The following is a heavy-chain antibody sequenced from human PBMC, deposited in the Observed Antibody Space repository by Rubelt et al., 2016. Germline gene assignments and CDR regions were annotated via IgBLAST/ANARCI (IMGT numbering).Heavy chain of an antibody. D-gene: IGHD4/OR15-4a*01. CDR2: TRNKANSYTT. J-gene: IGHJ4*02. Sequence: QVVENGGGLVQPGGSLRLSCAASGFTFSDHYMGWVRQAPGKGLEWVGRTRNKANSYTTEYAASVKGRFTISRDDSKSLAYLELKSLKTEDTGIYYCSRVQNADYNSDGYYRAKSYYHHYWGQGTVVTVSS. V-gene: IGHV3-72*01. CDR3: SRVQNADYNSDGYYRAKSYYHHY. CDR1: GFTFSDHY.